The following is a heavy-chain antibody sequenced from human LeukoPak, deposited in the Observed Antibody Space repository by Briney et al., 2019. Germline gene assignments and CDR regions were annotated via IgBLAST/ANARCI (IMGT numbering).Heavy chain of an antibody. CDR2: MNPNSGNT. J-gene: IGHJ6*03. V-gene: IGHV1-8*02. CDR3: ARGNSVGDIVVVPAATGPAGYYYTDV. D-gene: IGHD2-2*01. Sequence: ASVKVSCKASGYTFTSYDINWVRQATGQGLEWMGWMNPNSGNTDYAQKFQGRVTMTRNTSISTAYMELGRLRSEDPAVYYCARGNSVGDIVVVPAATGPAGYYYTDVWGKGTTVTVSS. CDR1: GYTFTSYD.